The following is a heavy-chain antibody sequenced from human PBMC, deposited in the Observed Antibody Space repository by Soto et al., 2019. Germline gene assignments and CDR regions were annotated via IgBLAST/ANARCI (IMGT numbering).Heavy chain of an antibody. CDR2: IYYSGST. CDR1: GGSISSGDYY. D-gene: IGHD3-3*01. V-gene: IGHV4-31*03. J-gene: IGHJ5*02. Sequence: QVQLQESGPGLVKPSQTLSLTCTVSGGSISSGDYYWSWIRQHPGMGLEWIGYIYYSGSTYYNPSLKSRVTISVDTSKNQFSLKLSSVTAADTAVYYCARWWSGSRQGFDPWGQVTLVTVSS. CDR3: ARWWSGSRQGFDP.